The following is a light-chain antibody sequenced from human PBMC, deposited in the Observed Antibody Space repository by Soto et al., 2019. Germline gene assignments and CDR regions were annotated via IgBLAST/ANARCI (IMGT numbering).Light chain of an antibody. V-gene: IGLV1-51*01. CDR2: DNN. CDR1: TSNIGNNY. Sequence: QSVLTQPPSVSAAPGQKVTISCTGSTSNIGNNYVSWYQQLPGTAPKLLIYDNNKRPSGIPDRFSGSKSGTSATLGITGLQTGDEADYYCGTWDYSLSAYVFGTGTKLTV. CDR3: GTWDYSLSAYV. J-gene: IGLJ1*01.